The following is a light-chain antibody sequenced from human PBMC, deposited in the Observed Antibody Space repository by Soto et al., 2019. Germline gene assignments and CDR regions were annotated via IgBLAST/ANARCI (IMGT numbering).Light chain of an antibody. J-gene: IGKJ1*01. CDR1: QSINTF. Sequence: DIQVTQSPSSLSASVGDRVTITCRASQSINTFLNWYQQRPGKAPNLLIYGASNLQSGVPSRFSGSGSGTDFTLTISSLQPEDFATYYCQQTYTSPPWTFGRGTKVEIK. V-gene: IGKV1-39*01. CDR2: GAS. CDR3: QQTYTSPPWT.